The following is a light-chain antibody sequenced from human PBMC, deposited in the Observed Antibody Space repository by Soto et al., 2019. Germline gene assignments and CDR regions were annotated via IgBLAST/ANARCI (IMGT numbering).Light chain of an antibody. CDR1: QSISIW. CDR2: KAS. Sequence: DIQMTQSPCTLSASIGDRVTITCRASQSISIWLAWYQQKPGKAPKLLIYKASILESGVPSRFSGSGSETDFTLTISSLQPDDFATYYCLQYRSFWTFGQGTKVEIK. J-gene: IGKJ1*01. V-gene: IGKV1-5*03. CDR3: LQYRSFWT.